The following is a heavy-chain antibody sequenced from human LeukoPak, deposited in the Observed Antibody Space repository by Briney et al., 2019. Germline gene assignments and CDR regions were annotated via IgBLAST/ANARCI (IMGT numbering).Heavy chain of an antibody. V-gene: IGHV1-46*01. D-gene: IGHD6-13*01. Sequence: GASVKVSCKASGYTFTSYYMHWVRQAPGQGLEWMGIINPSGGSTSYAQKFQGRVTMTRDTSTRTVYMELSSLRSEDTAVYYCARSSGGSSSIAAAGTGVSKFFQHWGKGTLVTVSS. CDR2: INPSGGST. J-gene: IGHJ1*01. CDR1: GYTFTSYY. CDR3: ARSSGGSSSIAAAGTGVSKFFQH.